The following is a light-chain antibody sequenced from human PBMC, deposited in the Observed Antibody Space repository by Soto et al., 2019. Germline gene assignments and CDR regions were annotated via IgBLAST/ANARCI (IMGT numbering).Light chain of an antibody. CDR2: SVS. CDR3: RQNYNDPTCT. V-gene: IGKV1-39*01. J-gene: IGKJ1*01. Sequence: DIQMTQSPSSLSASVGDRVTITCRASQNIGNYLHWYQQQPGKAPKLLIFSVSTFQTGVPSRFSCRGAATDFTLLISSLQPDDCYAFYCRQNYNDPTCTFGEGTKVEIK. CDR1: QNIGNY.